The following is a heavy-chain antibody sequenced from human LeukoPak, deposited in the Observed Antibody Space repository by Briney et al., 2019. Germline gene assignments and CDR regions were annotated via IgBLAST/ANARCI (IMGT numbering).Heavy chain of an antibody. CDR1: GFTFSRYW. CDR3: SRGEGDDY. D-gene: IGHD3-10*01. J-gene: IGHJ4*02. V-gene: IGHV3-7*01. Sequence: GGSLRLSCAASGFTFSRYWMSWVRQAPGKGLEWVANINGDESEKYYVDSVKARFTISRDNAKNSLYLQMNSLRVDDTAIYYCSRGEGDDYWGQGTLVTVSS. CDR2: INGDESEK.